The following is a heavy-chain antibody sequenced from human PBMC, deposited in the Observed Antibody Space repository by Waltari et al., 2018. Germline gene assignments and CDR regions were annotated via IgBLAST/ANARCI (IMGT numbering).Heavy chain of an antibody. Sequence: EVQLVESGGGLVQPGGSLRLSCAASGFTFSSYWMSWVRQAPGKGLEWVANIKQDGSGKYYVDSVKGRFTISRDNAKNSLYLQMNSLRAEDTAVYYCARHIVVVMGSGMDVWGQGTTVTVSS. J-gene: IGHJ6*02. CDR2: IKQDGSGK. D-gene: IGHD2-21*01. CDR3: ARHIVVVMGSGMDV. CDR1: GFTFSSYW. V-gene: IGHV3-7*01.